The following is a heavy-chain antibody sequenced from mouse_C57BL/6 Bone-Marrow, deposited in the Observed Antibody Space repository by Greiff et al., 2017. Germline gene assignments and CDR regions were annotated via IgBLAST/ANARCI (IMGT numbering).Heavy chain of an antibody. CDR2: ISNGGGST. CDR1: GFTFSDYY. Sequence: EVQLVESGGGLVQPGGSLKLSCAASGFTFSDYYMYWVRQTPEKRLEWVAYISNGGGSTYYPATVTGRFTISRDNTKNTRDLQRSRLKSEDTAMYYCARQTPFYYGYDCYAMDYWGQGTSVTVAS. J-gene: IGHJ4*01. D-gene: IGHD2-2*01. V-gene: IGHV5-12*01. CDR3: ARQTPFYYGYDCYAMDY.